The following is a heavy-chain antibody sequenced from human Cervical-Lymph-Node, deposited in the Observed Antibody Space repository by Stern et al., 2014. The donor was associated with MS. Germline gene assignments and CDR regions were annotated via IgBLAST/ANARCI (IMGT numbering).Heavy chain of an antibody. D-gene: IGHD3-10*01. Sequence: QVQLMQSGAEVKKPGASVKVSCKASGHTFAVHWVRQAPGQRLEWMGRIITGNGDTNYSQKFQGRVTITRDTFASTAYMELRSLRSEDTAVYYCTSLSGPLDSWGQGTLVTVS. V-gene: IGHV1-3*04. J-gene: IGHJ5*01. CDR1: GHTFA. CDR2: IITGNGDT. CDR3: TSLSGPLDS.